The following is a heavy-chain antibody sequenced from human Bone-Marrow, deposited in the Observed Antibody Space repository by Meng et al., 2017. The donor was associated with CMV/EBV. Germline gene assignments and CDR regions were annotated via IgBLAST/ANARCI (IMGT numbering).Heavy chain of an antibody. Sequence: GYTFSRCAMQWVRQAPGKGLEWVAVISYDGSNKYYTDSVKSRFNISRDNSKNTLYLQMNSLRAEDTAVYYCAREKGYYDSSGYYSYWGQGTLVTVSS. CDR3: AREKGYYDSSGYYSY. J-gene: IGHJ4*02. CDR2: ISYDGSNK. CDR1: GYTFSRCA. V-gene: IGHV3-30*04. D-gene: IGHD3-22*01.